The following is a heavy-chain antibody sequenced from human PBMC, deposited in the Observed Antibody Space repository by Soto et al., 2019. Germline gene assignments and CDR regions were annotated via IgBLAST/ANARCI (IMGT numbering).Heavy chain of an antibody. D-gene: IGHD3-10*01. Sequence: PSETLSLTFTVSGGSISSSSYYWGLIRQPPGKGLEWIGSIYYSGSTYYNPSLKSRVTISVDTSKNKFSLKLSSVTAADTAVYYCARPYGSGSYYNPNWFDPWGQGTLVTVSS. CDR1: GGSISSSSYY. J-gene: IGHJ5*02. V-gene: IGHV4-39*01. CDR2: IYYSGST. CDR3: ARPYGSGSYYNPNWFDP.